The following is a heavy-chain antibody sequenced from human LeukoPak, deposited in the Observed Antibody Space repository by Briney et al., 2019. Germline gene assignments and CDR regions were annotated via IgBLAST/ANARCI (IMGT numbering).Heavy chain of an antibody. D-gene: IGHD3-10*02. CDR1: GFTFSSYA. V-gene: IGHV3-48*03. Sequence: GGSLRLSCSASGFTFSSYAMHWVRQAPGKGLEWVSYISSSGSTIYYVDSVKGRFTISRDNAKNSLYLQMNSLRAEDTAVYYCAELGITMIGGVWGKGTTVTISS. CDR3: AELGITMIGGV. J-gene: IGHJ6*04. CDR2: ISSSGSTI.